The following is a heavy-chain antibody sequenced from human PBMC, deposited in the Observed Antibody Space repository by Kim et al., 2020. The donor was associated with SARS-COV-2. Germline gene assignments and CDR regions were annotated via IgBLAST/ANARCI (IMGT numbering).Heavy chain of an antibody. CDR1: GGTFSSYT. CDR2: IIPILGIA. Sequence: SVKVSCKASGGTFSSYTISWVRQAPGQGLEWMGRIIPILGIANYAQKFQGRVTITADKSTSTAYMELSSLRSEDTAVYYCARDPSFVDYEWFDPWGQGTLVTVSS. D-gene: IGHD4-17*01. J-gene: IGHJ5*02. CDR3: ARDPSFVDYEWFDP. V-gene: IGHV1-69*04.